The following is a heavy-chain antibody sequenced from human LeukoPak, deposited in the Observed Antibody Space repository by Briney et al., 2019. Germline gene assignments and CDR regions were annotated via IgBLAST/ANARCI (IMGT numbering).Heavy chain of an antibody. Sequence: GRSLRLSCAASGFTFSSYGMHWVRQAPGKGLEWVAVISYDGSNKYYADSVKGRFTISRDNSKNTLYLQMNSLRAEDTVVYYCAKGRGSYYYDNSAFDYWGQGTLVTVSS. J-gene: IGHJ4*02. CDR1: GFTFSSYG. D-gene: IGHD3-22*01. CDR3: AKGRGSYYYDNSAFDY. CDR2: ISYDGSNK. V-gene: IGHV3-30*18.